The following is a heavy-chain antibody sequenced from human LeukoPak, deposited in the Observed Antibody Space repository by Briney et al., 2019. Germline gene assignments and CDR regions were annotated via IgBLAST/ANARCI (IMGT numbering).Heavy chain of an antibody. V-gene: IGHV5-10-1*01. Sequence: GEPLNISCKGSGYSFTSNWISWVRQMPGKGLEWMGRIDPSDSYTNYSPSFQGHVTISADKSISTAYLQWSSLKASDTAMYYCARQPEGTWFDPWGQGTLVTVSS. CDR1: GYSFTSNW. J-gene: IGHJ5*02. CDR3: ARQPEGTWFDP. CDR2: IDPSDSYT. D-gene: IGHD1-1*01.